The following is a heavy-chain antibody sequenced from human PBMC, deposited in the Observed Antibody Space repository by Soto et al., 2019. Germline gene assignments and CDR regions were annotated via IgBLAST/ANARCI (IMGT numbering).Heavy chain of an antibody. V-gene: IGHV1-18*01. D-gene: IGHD2-8*02. Sequence: ASVKVSCKSSDNTFTHYGINWVRQAPGQGLEWMGWISGYTGNTKYAQKFQDRVTMTADTSTRTAFMEVRSLTSDDTGVYFCAETGGNYFGLDVWGQGATVTVSS. CDR2: ISGYTGNT. CDR3: AETGGNYFGLDV. J-gene: IGHJ6*02. CDR1: DNTFTHYG.